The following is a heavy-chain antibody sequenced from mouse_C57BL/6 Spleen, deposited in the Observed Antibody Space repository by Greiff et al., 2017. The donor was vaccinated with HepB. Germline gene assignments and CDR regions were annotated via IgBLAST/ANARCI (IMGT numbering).Heavy chain of an antibody. CDR1: GYTFTSYW. V-gene: IGHV1-64*01. CDR2: IHPNSGST. J-gene: IGHJ3*01. Sequence: QVQLQQPGAELVKPGASVKLSCKASGYTFTSYWMHWVKQRPGQGLEWIGMIHPNSGSTNYNEKFKSKATLTVDKSSSTAYMQLISLTSEDSAVYYCACYYGSSYGFAYWGQGTLVTVSA. D-gene: IGHD1-1*01. CDR3: ACYYGSSYGFAY.